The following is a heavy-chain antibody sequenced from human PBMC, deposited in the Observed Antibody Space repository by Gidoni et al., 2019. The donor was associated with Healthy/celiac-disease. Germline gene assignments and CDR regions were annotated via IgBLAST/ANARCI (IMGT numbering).Heavy chain of an antibody. D-gene: IGHD4-4*01. V-gene: IGHV3-7*01. CDR3: ARDRLGSNYLSVESYYYGMDV. CDR2: IKQDASEK. Sequence: EVQLVESGGGLVQHGGSLRLSCAAPGFTFSRYWMRWVRQPPGKGLEWVADIKQDASEKYYVDSVEGRFTISRDNSKRSLYLQMSNLSAYDTAVYYCARDRLGSNYLSVESYYYGMDVWGQGTTVTVSS. CDR1: GFTFSRYW. J-gene: IGHJ6*02.